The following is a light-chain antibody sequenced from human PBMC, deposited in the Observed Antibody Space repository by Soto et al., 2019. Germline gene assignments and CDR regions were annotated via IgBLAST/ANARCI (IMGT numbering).Light chain of an antibody. CDR3: QVWDSSTVV. CDR2: RDN. J-gene: IGLJ2*01. Sequence: SYELTQPLSVSVALGQTARITCGGNNIGNKNVHWYQQKPGQAPVLVIYRDNNRPSGIPERLSGSNSGNTATLTISRVQAGDEADYCCQVWDSSTVVFGGGTKLTVL. CDR1: NIGNKN. V-gene: IGLV3-9*01.